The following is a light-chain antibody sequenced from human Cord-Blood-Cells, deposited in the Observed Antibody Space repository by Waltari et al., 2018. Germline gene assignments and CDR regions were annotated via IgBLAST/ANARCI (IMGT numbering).Light chain of an antibody. V-gene: IGLV1-44*01. CDR2: SNN. J-gene: IGLJ3*02. CDR1: SSNIGSNT. Sequence: QSVLTQPPSASGTPGQRVTISCSGSSSNIGSNTVNWYQQLPGTAPKLLIYSNNQRPVGVPDRFSGYKSGTSASLAISGLQSEDEADYYCAAWDDSLNGWVFGGGTKLTVL. CDR3: AAWDDSLNGWV.